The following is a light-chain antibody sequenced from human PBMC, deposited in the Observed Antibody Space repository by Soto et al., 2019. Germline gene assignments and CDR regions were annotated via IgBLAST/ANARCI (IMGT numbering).Light chain of an antibody. CDR1: SSDVGGHKY. V-gene: IGLV2-14*01. J-gene: IGLJ3*02. CDR2: EVS. CDR3: TSFSTISTMV. Sequence: QSALTQPASVSGSPGQSITISCTGTSSDVGGHKYVSWFQQHPGKAPKLKIYEVSNRPSGVSNRFSGSTSGNTASLTISELQAADEADYYCTSFSTISTMVFGGGTKLTVL.